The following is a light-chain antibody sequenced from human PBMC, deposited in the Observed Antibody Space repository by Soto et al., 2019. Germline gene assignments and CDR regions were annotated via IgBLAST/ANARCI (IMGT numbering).Light chain of an antibody. Sequence: ENVLTQSPGTLSLSPGERATLSCRASQSVSSSYLAWYQQKPGQAPRLLIYGASSRATGIPDRFSGSGSGTDFTLTISRLEPEDFAMYYCHQYGSSPPVTFVQGTRLEIK. CDR2: GAS. V-gene: IGKV3-20*01. J-gene: IGKJ5*01. CDR3: HQYGSSPPVT. CDR1: QSVSSSY.